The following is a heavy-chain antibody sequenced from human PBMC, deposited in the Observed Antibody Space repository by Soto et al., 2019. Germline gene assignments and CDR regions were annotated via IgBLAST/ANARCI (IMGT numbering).Heavy chain of an antibody. J-gene: IGHJ4*02. CDR2: IYYSGST. Sequence: QLQLQESGPGLVKPSETLSLTCTVSGGSISSSSYYWGWIRQPPGKGLEWIGSIYYSGSTYYNPSLKSRVTITVDTSKNQFSLKLSSVTAADTAVYYCARRGQRLGARNYDSSGYSRIVGFDYWGQGTLVTVSS. V-gene: IGHV4-39*01. CDR3: ARRGQRLGARNYDSSGYSRIVGFDY. D-gene: IGHD3-22*01. CDR1: GGSISSSSYY.